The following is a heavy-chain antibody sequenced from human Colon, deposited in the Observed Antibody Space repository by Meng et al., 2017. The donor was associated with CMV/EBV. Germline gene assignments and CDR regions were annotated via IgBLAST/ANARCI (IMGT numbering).Heavy chain of an antibody. D-gene: IGHD2-8*02. J-gene: IGHJ2*01. CDR3: ARAGTGDWYFDL. CDR2: IIPIFGTS. Sequence: CKASGGVFSDYTFNWVRQAPGQGLEWMGGIIPIFGTSHYAQNFQGRVTFTTDESTSTASMELSSLRSEDTAVYYCARAGTGDWYFDLWGRGTLVTVSS. V-gene: IGHV1-69*05. CDR1: GGVFSDYT.